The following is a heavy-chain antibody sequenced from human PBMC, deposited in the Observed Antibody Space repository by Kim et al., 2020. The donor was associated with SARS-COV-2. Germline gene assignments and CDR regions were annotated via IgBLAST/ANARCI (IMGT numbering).Heavy chain of an antibody. CDR3: ARASQRYYYDSSGYAPGYYYGRDV. Sequence: SVKVSCKASGGTFSSYTISWVRQAPGQGLEWMGRIIPILGIANYAQKFQGRVTITADKSTSTAYMELSSLRSEDTAVYYCARASQRYYYDSSGYAPGYYYGRDVWGQGTTVTVSS. V-gene: IGHV1-69*02. CDR2: IIPILGIA. J-gene: IGHJ6*02. CDR1: GGTFSSYT. D-gene: IGHD3-22*01.